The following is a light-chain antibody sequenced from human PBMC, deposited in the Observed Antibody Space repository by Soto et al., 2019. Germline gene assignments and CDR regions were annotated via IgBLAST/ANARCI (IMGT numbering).Light chain of an antibody. CDR2: GAS. CDR1: QSVSSN. CDR3: QQRSSWIT. Sequence: EIVLTQSAATLSLFPGDRVTLSCRASQSVSSNLAWYQQQPGQAPRLLIYGASTRATGIPARFSGSASGTESTLTISSLKSEDFAVYYCQQRSSWITFGQGTRLEIK. V-gene: IGKV3-11*01. J-gene: IGKJ5*01.